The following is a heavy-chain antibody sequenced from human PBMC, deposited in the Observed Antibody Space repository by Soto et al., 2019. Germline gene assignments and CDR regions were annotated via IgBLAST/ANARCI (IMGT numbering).Heavy chain of an antibody. J-gene: IGHJ6*02. D-gene: IGHD6-6*01. CDR2: IYYSGST. CDR1: GGSISSSSYY. CDR3: AYSSSSGGMDV. V-gene: IGHV4-39*01. Sequence: PSETLSLTCTVSGGSISSSSYYWGWIRQPPGKGLEWIGSIYYSGSTYYNPSLKSRVTISVDTSKNQFSLKLSSVTAADTAVYYCAYSSSSGGMDVWGQGTTVTVS.